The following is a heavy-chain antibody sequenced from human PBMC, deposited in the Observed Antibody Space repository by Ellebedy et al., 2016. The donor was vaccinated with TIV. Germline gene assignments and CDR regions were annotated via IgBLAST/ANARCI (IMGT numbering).Heavy chain of an antibody. CDR1: GFTFSSYW. J-gene: IGHJ6*02. V-gene: IGHV3-74*01. D-gene: IGHD3-10*01. CDR2: INSDGSST. CDR3: ARVRVSEVRGVIINYYHYYGMDV. Sequence: GESLKISCAASGFTFSSYWMHWVRQAPGKGLVWVSRINSDGSSTSYADSVKGRFTISRDNVKNTLYLQMNSLRAEDTAVYYCARVRVSEVRGVIINYYHYYGMDVWGLGTTVTVSS.